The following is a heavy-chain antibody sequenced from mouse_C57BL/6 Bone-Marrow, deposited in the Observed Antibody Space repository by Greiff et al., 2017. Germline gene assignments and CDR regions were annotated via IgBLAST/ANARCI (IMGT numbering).Heavy chain of an antibody. V-gene: IGHV1-64*01. D-gene: IGHD1-1*01. CDR1: GYTFTSYW. CDR3: ARWGTVVARGFAY. J-gene: IGHJ3*01. CDR2: IHPNSGST. Sequence: QVQLKQPGAELVKPGASVKLSCKASGYTFTSYWMHWVKQRPGQGLEWIGMIHPNSGSTNYNEKFKSKATLTVDKSSSTAYMQLSSLTSEDSAVYYCARWGTVVARGFAYWGQGTLVTVSA.